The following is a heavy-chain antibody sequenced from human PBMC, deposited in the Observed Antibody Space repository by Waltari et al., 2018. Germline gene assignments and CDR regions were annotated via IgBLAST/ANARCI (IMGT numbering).Heavy chain of an antibody. V-gene: IGHV3-23*01. CDR2: VRAKSDFT. CDR3: ARVSLIYSYFDY. Sequence: EVQLLESGGGLVQPGGSLRLSCVASGFVFGSYAMTWVRQAPGKGLEWVSGVRAKSDFTNYADSVKGRFTISRDNSKNTLYLQMNSLRVEDAAVYYCARVSLIYSYFDYWGQGTLVTVSS. D-gene: IGHD5-18*01. CDR1: GFVFGSYA. J-gene: IGHJ4*02.